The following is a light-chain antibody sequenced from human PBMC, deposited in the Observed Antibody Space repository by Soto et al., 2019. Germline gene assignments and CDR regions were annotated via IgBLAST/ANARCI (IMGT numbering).Light chain of an antibody. CDR3: TSYAGGNNV. V-gene: IGLV2-8*01. CDR2: EVN. J-gene: IGLJ1*01. CDR1: SSDVGGYNY. Sequence: QSALTQPPSASGSPGQSVTISCTGTSSDVGGYNYVSWYQQNPGKVPKLMIYEVNKRPSGVPDRFSGSKSGNTASLTVSGFQAEDEADYYCTSYAGGNNVSGPGTKVPVL.